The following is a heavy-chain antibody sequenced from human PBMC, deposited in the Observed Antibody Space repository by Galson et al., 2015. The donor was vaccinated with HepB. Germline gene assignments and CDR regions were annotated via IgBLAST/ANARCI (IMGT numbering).Heavy chain of an antibody. CDR1: GFTVSSNY. D-gene: IGHD2-15*01. V-gene: IGHV3-66*01. J-gene: IGHJ5*02. Sequence: SLRLSCAASGFTVSSNYMSWVRQAPGKGLEWVSVIYSGGSTYYADSVKGRFTISRDNSKNTLYLQMNSLRAEDTAVYYCARDCSGGSCYPVGDWFDPWGQGTLVTVSS. CDR3: ARDCSGGSCYPVGDWFDP. CDR2: IYSGGST.